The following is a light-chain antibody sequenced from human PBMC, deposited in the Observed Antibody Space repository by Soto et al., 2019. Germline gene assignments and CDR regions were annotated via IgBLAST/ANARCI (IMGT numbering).Light chain of an antibody. CDR3: MQALQRQIT. J-gene: IGKJ5*01. CDR2: LGS. Sequence: ETVMTQSPLSLPVTPGEPASISCRSSQRLLHSNGYNYLDWYLQKPGQSPQLLMYLGSKRASGVPDRCSGSGSGTDFTLKISRVEAEDVGVYYCMQALQRQITFGQGTRLEIK. CDR1: QRLLHSNGYNY. V-gene: IGKV2-28*01.